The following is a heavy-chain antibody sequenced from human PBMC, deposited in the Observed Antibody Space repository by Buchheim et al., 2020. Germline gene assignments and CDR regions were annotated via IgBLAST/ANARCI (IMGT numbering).Heavy chain of an antibody. V-gene: IGHV4-34*01. D-gene: IGHD3-22*01. CDR3: ARETGDSSGYYYFDY. CDR1: GGSFSGYY. CDR2: INHSGST. Sequence: QVQLQQWGAGLLKPSETLSLTCAVYGGSFSGYYWSWIRQPPGKGLEWIGEINHSGSTNYNPSLKSRVTISVDKSKNQFSLKLSSVTAADTAVYYCARETGDSSGYYYFDYWGQGTL. J-gene: IGHJ4*02.